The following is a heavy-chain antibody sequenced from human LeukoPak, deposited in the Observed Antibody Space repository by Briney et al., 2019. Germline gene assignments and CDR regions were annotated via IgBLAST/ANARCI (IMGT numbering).Heavy chain of an antibody. CDR3: ARDQGSGWWAY. Sequence: GGSLRLSCAASGFTFSDYYMTWIRQAPGKGPEWLSYISSSSVYTNYADSVKGRFTISRDNAKRSLYLHMNSLRAEDTAVYYCARDQGSGWWAYWGQGTLVTVSS. V-gene: IGHV3-11*05. D-gene: IGHD6-19*01. CDR1: GFTFSDYY. J-gene: IGHJ4*02. CDR2: ISSSSVYT.